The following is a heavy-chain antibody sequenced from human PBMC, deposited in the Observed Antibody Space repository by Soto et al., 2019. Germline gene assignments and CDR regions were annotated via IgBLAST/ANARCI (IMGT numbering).Heavy chain of an antibody. Sequence: GGSLRLSCAASGFKFSNYAMSWVRQAPGKGLEWVSLISATGGGTYYADSVKGRFTISRDNSHNTLYLQVHSLTAEDTAVYYCAKDRRAGGNSAFYFDFWGQGAQVTGSS. D-gene: IGHD3-16*01. CDR1: GFKFSNYA. CDR3: AKDRRAGGNSAFYFDF. CDR2: ISATGGGT. J-gene: IGHJ4*02. V-gene: IGHV3-23*01.